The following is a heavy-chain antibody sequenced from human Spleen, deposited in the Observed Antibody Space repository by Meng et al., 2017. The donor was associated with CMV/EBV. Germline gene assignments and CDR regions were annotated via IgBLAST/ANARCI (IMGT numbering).Heavy chain of an antibody. CDR3: ARSNSGIYSYYFDY. CDR2: ISYDGSNK. Sequence: GESLKISCAASGFTFSNYDTHWVRQAPGKGLEWVALISYDGSNKYYADSVKGRFTISRDNTKNTVYLQMNSLRAEDTAVYYCARSNSGIYSYYFDYWGQGTLVTVSS. J-gene: IGHJ4*02. V-gene: IGHV3-30*14. D-gene: IGHD1-26*01. CDR1: GFTFSNYD.